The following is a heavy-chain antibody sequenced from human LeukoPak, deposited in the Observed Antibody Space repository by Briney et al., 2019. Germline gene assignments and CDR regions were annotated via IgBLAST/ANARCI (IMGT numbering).Heavy chain of an antibody. J-gene: IGHJ4*02. Sequence: PGGSLRLSCAASGFTFDDFAMYWVRQAPRKGLEWVSGISWNSGGVGYVDSVKGRFTISRDNAKNTLYLQMNSLRAEDTAVYYCARDWSLNLRDGVVIIRGVLDYWGQGTLVTVSS. CDR3: ARDWSLNLRDGVVIIRGVLDY. CDR2: ISWNSGGV. V-gene: IGHV3-9*01. CDR1: GFTFDDFA. D-gene: IGHD3-3*01.